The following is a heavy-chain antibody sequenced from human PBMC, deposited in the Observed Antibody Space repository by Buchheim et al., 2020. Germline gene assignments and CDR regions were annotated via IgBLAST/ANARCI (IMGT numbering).Heavy chain of an antibody. D-gene: IGHD5-18*01. CDR1: GFTFSSYA. Sequence: EVQLLESGGGLVQPGGSLRLSCAASGFTFSSYAMSWVRQAPGKGLEWVSAISGSGGSTYYADSVKGRFTISRDNSKNTLYLQMNSLRAEDTAVYYCAKVGGYSYAKSSYWYFDLWGRGTL. CDR2: ISGSGGST. V-gene: IGHV3-23*01. CDR3: AKVGGYSYAKSSYWYFDL. J-gene: IGHJ2*01.